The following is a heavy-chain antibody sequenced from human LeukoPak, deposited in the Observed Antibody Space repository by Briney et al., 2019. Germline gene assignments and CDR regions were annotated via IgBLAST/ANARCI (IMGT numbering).Heavy chain of an antibody. Sequence: SETLSLTCTVSGGSISSYYWSWVRQPPGKGLEWIGYIYYSGSTNYNPSLKSRVTISVDTSKNQFSLKLSSVTAADTAVYYCARLESSSGKFDYWGQGTLVTVSS. CDR3: ARLESSSGKFDY. D-gene: IGHD6-6*01. J-gene: IGHJ4*02. CDR2: IYYSGST. V-gene: IGHV4-59*01. CDR1: GGSISSYY.